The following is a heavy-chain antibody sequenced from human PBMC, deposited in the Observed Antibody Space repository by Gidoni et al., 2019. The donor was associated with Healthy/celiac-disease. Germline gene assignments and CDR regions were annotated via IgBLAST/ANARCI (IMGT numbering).Heavy chain of an antibody. V-gene: IGHV4-34*01. CDR3: ARGEMTTVTTDWFDP. Sequence: QVQLQQWGAGLLKPSETLSLTCAVYGGSFSGYYWSWIRQPPGKGLEWIGEINHSGSTNYNPSLKSRVTISVDTSKNQFSLKLSSVTAADTAVYYCARGEMTTVTTDWFDPWGQGTLVTVSS. CDR1: GGSFSGYY. D-gene: IGHD4-4*01. CDR2: INHSGST. J-gene: IGHJ5*02.